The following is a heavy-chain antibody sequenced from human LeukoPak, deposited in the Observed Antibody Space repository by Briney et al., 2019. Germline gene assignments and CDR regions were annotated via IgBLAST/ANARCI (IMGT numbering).Heavy chain of an antibody. CDR3: VRGVGVSRFNYLDS. CDR2: IWYDASNK. CDR1: GFTFSSFG. J-gene: IGHJ4*02. D-gene: IGHD6-13*01. V-gene: IGHV3-33*01. Sequence: GRSLTLPCAASGFTFSSFGMDWVRQAPGKGLEWVAVIWYDASNKYYADSVKGRFTISRDNSKNTLYLQMNSLRDDDTAVYYCVRGVGVSRFNYLDSWGQGTLVIVSS.